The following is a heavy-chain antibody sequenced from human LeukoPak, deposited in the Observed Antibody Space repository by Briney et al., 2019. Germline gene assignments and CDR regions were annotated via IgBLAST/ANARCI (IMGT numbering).Heavy chain of an antibody. V-gene: IGHV4-30-4*07. CDR3: ARESNYHGSGTGWFDP. CDR1: GGSFSGYS. Sequence: ASETLSLTCAVYGGSFSGYSWSWIRQPPGKGLEWIGYFYYSGSTYYNPSLKSRVTISVDTSKNQLSLKLSSVTAADTAVYYCARESNYHGSGTGWFDPWGQGTLVTVSS. D-gene: IGHD3-10*01. CDR2: FYYSGST. J-gene: IGHJ5*02.